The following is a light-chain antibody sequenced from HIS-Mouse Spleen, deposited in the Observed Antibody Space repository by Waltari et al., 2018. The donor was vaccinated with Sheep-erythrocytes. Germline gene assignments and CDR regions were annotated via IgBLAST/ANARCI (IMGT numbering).Light chain of an antibody. CDR3: CSYAGSYTYV. CDR1: SSAVGGYNY. CDR2: DVS. J-gene: IGLJ1*01. V-gene: IGLV2-11*01. Sequence: QSALTQPPSASGSPGQSVTISCTGTSSAVGGYNYVSWYQQHPGKAPKLMIYDVSKRPSGVPDRFSGSKSGNTASLTISGLQAEDEADYYCCSYAGSYTYVFGTGTKVTVL.